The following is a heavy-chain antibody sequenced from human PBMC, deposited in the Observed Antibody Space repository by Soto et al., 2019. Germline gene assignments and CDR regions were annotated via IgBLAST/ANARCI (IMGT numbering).Heavy chain of an antibody. J-gene: IGHJ3*01. Sequence: QVQLQESGPGLVKPSGTLSLTCAVSGGSISSSHWWTWVRQSPGKGLEYIGEISHSGTSNSNPSLKSRVTLAADQSNNHFSLTLTSVTAADTAVYYCARVVLTITRGAFDAWGQGTLVIVSS. CDR2: ISHSGTS. D-gene: IGHD3-9*01. CDR3: ARVVLTITRGAFDA. CDR1: GGSISSSHW. V-gene: IGHV4-4*02.